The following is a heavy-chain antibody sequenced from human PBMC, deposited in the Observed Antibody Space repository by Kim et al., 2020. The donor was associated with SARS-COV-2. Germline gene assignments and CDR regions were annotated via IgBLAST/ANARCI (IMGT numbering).Heavy chain of an antibody. CDR1: GYTFTGYY. CDR3: ARARGSVNDFDY. CDR2: INPNSGGT. V-gene: IGHV1-2*06. J-gene: IGHJ4*02. Sequence: ASVKVSCKASGYTFTGYYMHWVRQAPGQGLEWMGRINPNSGGTNYAQKFQGRVTMTRDTSISTAYMELSRLRSDYTAVYYCARARGSVNDFDYWGQGTLVTVSS. D-gene: IGHD4-17*01.